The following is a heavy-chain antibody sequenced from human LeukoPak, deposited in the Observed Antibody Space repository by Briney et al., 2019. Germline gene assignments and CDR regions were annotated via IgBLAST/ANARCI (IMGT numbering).Heavy chain of an antibody. Sequence: ASVKVSCKASGYTFNSYYMYWVRQAPGQGLEWMGVINPSGGSTSYAQKFQGRVTMTRDTSTRTVYMEVNSLRSEDTAVYYCARQGTYSSAIGMGYWGQGTLVTVSS. CDR2: INPSGGST. CDR1: GYTFNSYY. D-gene: IGHD6-19*01. V-gene: IGHV1-46*02. CDR3: ARQGTYSSAIGMGY. J-gene: IGHJ4*02.